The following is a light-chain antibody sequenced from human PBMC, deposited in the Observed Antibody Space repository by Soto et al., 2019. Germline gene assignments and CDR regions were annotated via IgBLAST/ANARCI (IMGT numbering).Light chain of an antibody. Sequence: DIQMTQSPSSVSASVGDRVTITCRASQGSSSWLAWYQQKPGKAPKLLIDAASSLQSGVQSRFSGSGSGTDFTLTISSLQPEDFATYYCQQANSFPITFGQGTRLEIK. J-gene: IGKJ5*01. CDR1: QGSSSW. CDR2: AAS. V-gene: IGKV1-12*01. CDR3: QQANSFPIT.